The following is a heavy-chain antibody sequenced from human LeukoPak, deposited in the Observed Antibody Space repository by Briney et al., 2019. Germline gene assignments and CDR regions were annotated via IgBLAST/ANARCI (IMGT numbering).Heavy chain of an antibody. D-gene: IGHD2-2*02. CDR3: ARDACSSTSCYIDY. Sequence: SETLSLTCTVSGGSISSGSYYWSWIRQPPGKGLEWIGYIYHSGSTYYNPSLKSRVTISVDRSKNQFSLKLSSVTAADTAVYYCARDACSSTSCYIDYWGQGTLVTVSS. CDR2: IYHSGST. CDR1: GGSISSGSYY. V-gene: IGHV4-30-2*01. J-gene: IGHJ4*02.